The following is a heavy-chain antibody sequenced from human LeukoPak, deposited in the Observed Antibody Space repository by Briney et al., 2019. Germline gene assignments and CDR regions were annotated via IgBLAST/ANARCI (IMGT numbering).Heavy chain of an antibody. CDR3: ASEDSRFDY. Sequence: GGSLRLSCVASGFTFSSYGMHWVRQAPGKGLEWVAFIRYDESDKYYPDSVKGRFTISRDTSKNTLYLQMNSLSAEDTATYYCASEDSRFDYWGQGTLVTVSS. D-gene: IGHD5-18*01. V-gene: IGHV3-30*02. CDR1: GFTFSSYG. J-gene: IGHJ4*02. CDR2: IRYDESDK.